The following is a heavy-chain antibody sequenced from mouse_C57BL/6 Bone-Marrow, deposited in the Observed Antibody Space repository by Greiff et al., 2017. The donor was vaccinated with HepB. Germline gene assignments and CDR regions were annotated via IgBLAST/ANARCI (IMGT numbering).Heavy chain of an antibody. CDR1: GYTFTDYY. J-gene: IGHJ2*01. V-gene: IGHV1-76*01. CDR2: IYPGSGNT. CDR3: AREGGWVDY. Sequence: VKLQESGAELVRPGASVKLSCKASGYTFTDYYINWVKQRPGQGLEWIARIYPGSGNTYYNEKFKGKATLTAEKSSSTAYMQLSSLTSEDSAVYFCAREGGWVDYWGQGTTLTVSS. D-gene: IGHD3-3*01.